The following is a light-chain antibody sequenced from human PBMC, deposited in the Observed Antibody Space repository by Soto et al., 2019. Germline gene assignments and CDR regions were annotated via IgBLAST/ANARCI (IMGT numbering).Light chain of an antibody. J-gene: IGKJ1*01. CDR1: QSVSSSY. CDR3: QQYVSSSWT. V-gene: IGKV3-20*01. Sequence: TVLTQSPGTLSLSPGERATLSCRASQSVSSSYLAWYQQKPGQAPRLLIYGASSRATGIPDRFSGSGSGTDFTLNISRLEPEDFAVYYCQQYVSSSWTFGQGTKVDIK. CDR2: GAS.